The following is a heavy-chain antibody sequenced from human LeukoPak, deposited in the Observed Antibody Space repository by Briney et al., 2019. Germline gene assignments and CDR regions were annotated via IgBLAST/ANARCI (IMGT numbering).Heavy chain of an antibody. CDR1: GASISTYY. D-gene: IGHD3-10*01. CDR2: IYYSGST. Sequence: SETLSLTCSVSGASISTYYWSWIRQPPGKGLEWIGYIYYSGSTNYNPSLKSRVTISVDTSKNQFSLKLSSVTAADTAVYYCAREPARGDWFDPWGQGTLVTVSS. V-gene: IGHV4-59*01. J-gene: IGHJ5*02. CDR3: AREPARGDWFDP.